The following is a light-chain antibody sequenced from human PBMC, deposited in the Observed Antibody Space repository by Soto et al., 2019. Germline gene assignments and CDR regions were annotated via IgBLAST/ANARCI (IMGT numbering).Light chain of an antibody. Sequence: EIVLTQSPGTLSLSPGERATLSCRASQSVYSSYLAWYQHQPGQAPRLLIYGASSRATGIPDRFSGSGSGTDFTLTISRLEPEDFAVYYGQQYGSSPWTFGQGTKVEIK. CDR3: QQYGSSPWT. V-gene: IGKV3-20*01. J-gene: IGKJ1*01. CDR1: QSVYSSY. CDR2: GAS.